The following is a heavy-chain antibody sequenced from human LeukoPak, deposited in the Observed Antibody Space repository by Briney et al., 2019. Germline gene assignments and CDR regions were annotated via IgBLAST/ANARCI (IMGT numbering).Heavy chain of an antibody. J-gene: IGHJ4*02. CDR1: GDSISSGDHY. V-gene: IGHV4-30-4*01. Sequence: SETLSLTCTVSGDSISSGDHYWSWIRQTPGTGLEWIGYIHYSGSIYYNPSLKSRVIISLDMSKNQFSLSLNSLTAADSAVYYCARAAAATNSWYYFDYWGQGTLVTVSS. CDR3: ARAAAATNSWYYFDY. D-gene: IGHD5-12*01. CDR2: IHYSGSI.